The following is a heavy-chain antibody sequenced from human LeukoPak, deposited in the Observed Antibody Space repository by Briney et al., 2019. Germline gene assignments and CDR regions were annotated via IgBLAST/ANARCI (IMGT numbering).Heavy chain of an antibody. CDR1: GGTFSSYA. Sequence: ASVKVSCKASGGTFSSYAISWVRQAPGQGLEWMGRIIPIFGTANYAQKFQGRVTITTDESTSTAYMELSSLRSEDTAVYYCAREDYDILIGYYKGFDYWGQGTLVTVSS. CDR3: AREDYDILIGYYKGFDY. V-gene: IGHV1-69*05. CDR2: IIPIFGTA. J-gene: IGHJ4*02. D-gene: IGHD3-9*01.